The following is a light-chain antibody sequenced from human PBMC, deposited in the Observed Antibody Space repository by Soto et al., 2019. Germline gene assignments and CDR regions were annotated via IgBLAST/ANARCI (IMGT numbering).Light chain of an antibody. CDR1: QSVSSY. Sequence: EIVLTQSPATLSLSPGERATLSCRASQSVSSYLAWYQQKPGQAPRLLIYDASNRATGIPARSSGSGSGTDFTLTISSLEPEDFAVYYCQQRSNWPPITFGQGTRLEIE. J-gene: IGKJ5*01. CDR2: DAS. CDR3: QQRSNWPPIT. V-gene: IGKV3-11*01.